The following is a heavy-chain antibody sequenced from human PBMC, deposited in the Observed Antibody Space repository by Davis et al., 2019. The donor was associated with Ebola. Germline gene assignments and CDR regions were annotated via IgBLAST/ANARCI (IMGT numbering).Heavy chain of an antibody. CDR1: GASVSSGAYY. J-gene: IGHJ4*02. CDR2: LYYSGFT. V-gene: IGHV4-61*08. D-gene: IGHD3-16*01. CDR3: ARDPKGAFDY. Sequence: SETLSLTCTVSGASVSSGAYYWSWIRQPPGKGLEWIGSLYYSGFTNYSPSLKSRVTISADTSKNQFSLHLTSVTAADTALYYCARDPKGAFDYWGQGTLVTVSS.